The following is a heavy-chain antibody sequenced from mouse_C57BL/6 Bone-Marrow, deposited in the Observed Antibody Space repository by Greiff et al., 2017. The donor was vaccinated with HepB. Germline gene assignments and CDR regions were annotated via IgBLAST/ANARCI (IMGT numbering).Heavy chain of an antibody. CDR2: IYPGSGST. CDR1: GYTFTSYW. J-gene: IGHJ1*03. CDR3: ARSYYGNYDWYFDV. V-gene: IGHV1-55*01. D-gene: IGHD2-1*01. Sequence: VQLQQSGAELVKPGASVKMSCKASGYTFTSYWITWVKQRPGQGLEWIGDIYPGSGSTNYNEKFKSKATLTVDTSSSTAYMQLSSLTSEDSAVYYCARSYYGNYDWYFDVWGTGTTVTVSS.